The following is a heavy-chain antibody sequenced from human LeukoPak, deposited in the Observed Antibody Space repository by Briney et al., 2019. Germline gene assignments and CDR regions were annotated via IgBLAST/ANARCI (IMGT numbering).Heavy chain of an antibody. CDR3: AKDPMVNYYYYYMDV. V-gene: IGHV3-66*01. D-gene: IGHD3-10*01. CDR2: IYSGGST. Sequence: QPGGSLRLSCAASGFTVSSNYMSWVRQAPGKGLEWVSVIYSGGSTYYADSVKGRFTISRDNSKNTLYLQMNSLRAEDTAVYYCAKDPMVNYYYYYMDVWGKGTTVTVSS. CDR1: GFTVSSNY. J-gene: IGHJ6*03.